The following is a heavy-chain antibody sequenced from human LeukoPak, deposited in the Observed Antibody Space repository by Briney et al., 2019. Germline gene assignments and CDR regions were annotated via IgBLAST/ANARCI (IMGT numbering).Heavy chain of an antibody. CDR2: INHSGST. CDR1: GGSFSGYH. Sequence: SETLSLTCGVNGGSFSGYHWNWIRQTPGKGLEWIGEINHSGSTNYNPSLKRRVTISVDTSQKQFSLRLTSVTAADTAVYYCARGRYLTTLGGAAAGFLDSWGQGTLVTVSS. V-gene: IGHV4-34*01. J-gene: IGHJ4*02. D-gene: IGHD6-13*01. CDR3: ARGRYLTTLGGAAAGFLDS.